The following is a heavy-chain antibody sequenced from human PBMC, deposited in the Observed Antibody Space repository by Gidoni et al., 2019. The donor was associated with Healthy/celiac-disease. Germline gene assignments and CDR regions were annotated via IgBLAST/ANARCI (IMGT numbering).Heavy chain of an antibody. CDR3: TTDPAIAVADPSDY. D-gene: IGHD6-19*01. CDR1: GFTFSNAW. Sequence: EVQLVESGGGLAKPGGSLRLSCAASGFTFSNAWMSLVRQATGKGLEWVGRIKSKTDGGTTDYAAPVKGRFTISRDDSKNTLYLQMNSLKTEDTAVYYCTTDPAIAVADPSDYWGQGTLVTVSS. V-gene: IGHV3-15*01. CDR2: IKSKTDGGTT. J-gene: IGHJ4*02.